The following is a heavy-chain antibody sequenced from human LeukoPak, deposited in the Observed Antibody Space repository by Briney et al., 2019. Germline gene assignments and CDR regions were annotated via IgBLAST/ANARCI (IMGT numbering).Heavy chain of an antibody. J-gene: IGHJ4*02. Sequence: KTGGSLRLSCAASGFTFSSYGMHWIRQPPGKGLEWIGEINHSGSTNYNPSLKSRVTISVDTSKNQFSLKLSSVTAADTAVYYCASSRYNSSGWSSATYYFDYWGQGTLVTVSS. D-gene: IGHD6-19*01. CDR2: INHSGST. V-gene: IGHV4-34*01. CDR3: ASSRYNSSGWSSATYYFDY. CDR1: GFTFSSYG.